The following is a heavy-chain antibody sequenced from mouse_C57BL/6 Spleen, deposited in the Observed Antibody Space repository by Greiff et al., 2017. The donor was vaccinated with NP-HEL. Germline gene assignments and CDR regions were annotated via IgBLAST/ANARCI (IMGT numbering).Heavy chain of an antibody. CDR2: IYPGDGDT. J-gene: IGHJ3*01. CDR3: ARVTTVVPAVAY. CDR1: GYAFSSSW. V-gene: IGHV1-82*01. D-gene: IGHD1-1*01. Sequence: QVQLQQSGPELVKPGASVKISCKASGYAFSSSWMNWVKQRPGKGLEWIGRIYPGDGDTNYNGKFKGKATLTADKSSSTAYMQLSSLTSEDSAVYFCARVTTVVPAVAYWGQGTLVTVSA.